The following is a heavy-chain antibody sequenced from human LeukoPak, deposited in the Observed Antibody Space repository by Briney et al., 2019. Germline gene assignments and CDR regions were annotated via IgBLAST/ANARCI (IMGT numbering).Heavy chain of an antibody. Sequence: PGGSLRLSCAASGFTFSSYGMSWVRQAPGKGLEWVSAISGSGGSTYYADSVKGRFTISRDNSKNTLYLQMNSPRAEDTAVYYGAKKGYYDRSGCYYRYFDSWGEGTLVTVSP. CDR3: AKKGYYDRSGCYYRYFDS. J-gene: IGHJ4*02. D-gene: IGHD3-22*01. CDR2: ISGSGGST. V-gene: IGHV3-23*01. CDR1: GFTFSSYG.